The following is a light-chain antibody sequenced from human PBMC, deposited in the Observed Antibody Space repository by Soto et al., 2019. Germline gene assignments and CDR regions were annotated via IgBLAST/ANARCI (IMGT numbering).Light chain of an antibody. J-gene: IGKJ1*01. Sequence: EIVMTQSPATLSVSPGERATLSCRASQSVSNNLAWYQQKPGQAPRLLIYGASTRATGIPARFSGRGSGTEFTLTISSLQSEDFAVYYCQQYNWPPTWTFGQGTKVDI. CDR2: GAS. V-gene: IGKV3-15*01. CDR1: QSVSNN. CDR3: QQYNWPPTWT.